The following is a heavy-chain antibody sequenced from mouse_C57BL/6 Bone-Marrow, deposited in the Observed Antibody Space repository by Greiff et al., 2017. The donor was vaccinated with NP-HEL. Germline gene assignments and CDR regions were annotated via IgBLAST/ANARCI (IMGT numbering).Heavy chain of an antibody. J-gene: IGHJ4*01. Sequence: VQLQQSGAELVMPGASVKLSCKASGYTFTSYWMHWVKQRPGQGLEWIGEIDPSDSYTNYNQKFKGKSTLTVDKSSSTAYMQLSSLTSEDSAVYYCARQSPCITTVAYYAMDYWGQGTSVTVSS. V-gene: IGHV1-69*01. CDR2: IDPSDSYT. CDR1: GYTFTSYW. D-gene: IGHD1-1*01. CDR3: ARQSPCITTVAYYAMDY.